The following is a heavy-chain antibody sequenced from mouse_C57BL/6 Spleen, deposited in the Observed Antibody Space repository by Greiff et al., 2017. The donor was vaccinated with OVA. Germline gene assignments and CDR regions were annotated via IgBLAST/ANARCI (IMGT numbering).Heavy chain of an antibody. Sequence: QVTLKESGPGILQPSQTLSLTCSFSGFSLSTFGMGVGWIRQPSGKGLEWLAHIWWDDDKYYNPALKSRLSISKDTSRNQLFIKVANVDTADTATYYCTRTLFITAVVATGAMDYWGQGTSVTVSS. CDR1: GFSLSTFGMG. CDR3: TRTLFITAVVATGAMDY. V-gene: IGHV8-8*01. D-gene: IGHD1-1*01. J-gene: IGHJ4*01. CDR2: IWWDDDK.